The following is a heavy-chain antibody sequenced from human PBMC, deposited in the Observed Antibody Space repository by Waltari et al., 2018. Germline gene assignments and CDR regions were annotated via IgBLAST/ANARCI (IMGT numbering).Heavy chain of an antibody. Sequence: QVQLQESGPGLVKPSETLSLTCTVSGGSISSYYWSWIRKPPGKGLEWIGYIYYSGSTNYNPSLKSRVTISVDTSKNQFSLKLSSVTAADTAVYYCARESGYSGTYYFDYWGQGTLVTVSS. CDR1: GGSISSYY. CDR3: ARESGYSGTYYFDY. CDR2: IYYSGST. V-gene: IGHV4-59*01. J-gene: IGHJ4*02. D-gene: IGHD5-12*01.